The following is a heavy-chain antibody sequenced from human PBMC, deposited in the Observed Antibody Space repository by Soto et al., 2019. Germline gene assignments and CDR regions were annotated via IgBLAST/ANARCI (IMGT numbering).Heavy chain of an antibody. D-gene: IGHD2-2*01. CDR2: ISKSDYT. J-gene: IGHJ4*02. CDR3: AREDSIVIPAVSDF. Sequence: PGGSLRLSCTVSGIAFSNYGINWVRQAPGKGLEWVSSISKSDYTYYSDSVKGRFTISRDNAKNSVSLQMNTLRVEDTAVYYCAREDSIVIPAVSDFWGQGTLVTVSS. V-gene: IGHV3-21*01. CDR1: GIAFSNYG.